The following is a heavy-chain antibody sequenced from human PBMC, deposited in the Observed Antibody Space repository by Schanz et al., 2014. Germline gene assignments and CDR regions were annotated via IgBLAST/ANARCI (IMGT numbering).Heavy chain of an antibody. D-gene: IGHD2-2*01. CDR2: SHSGGSK. CDR1: GFTVSSNH. J-gene: IGHJ4*02. CDR3: AKDSTHIDIVLVPTAIDY. V-gene: IGHV3-23*04. Sequence: VQLVESGGGVAQFGRSLRLSCAVSGFTVSSNHMSWVRQAPGKGLEWVSSISHSGGSKYYADSVKGRFTISRDNAKNTLYLQMNSLRAEDTALYYCAKDSTHIDIVLVPTAIDYWGQGTLVTVSS.